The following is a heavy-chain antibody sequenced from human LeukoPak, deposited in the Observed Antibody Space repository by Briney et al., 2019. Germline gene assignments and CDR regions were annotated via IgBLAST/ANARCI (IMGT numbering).Heavy chain of an antibody. CDR1: GGSLSGYY. Sequence: TSETLSLTCAVYGGSLSGYYWSWLRQPPGKGVEWLGEINHSGSTNYNPSLKSRVTISVDTSKNQFSLKLSSVTAADTAVYYCARGRAMIAGHNWFDPWGQGTLVTVSS. D-gene: IGHD3-22*01. CDR2: INHSGST. J-gene: IGHJ5*02. V-gene: IGHV4-34*01. CDR3: ARGRAMIAGHNWFDP.